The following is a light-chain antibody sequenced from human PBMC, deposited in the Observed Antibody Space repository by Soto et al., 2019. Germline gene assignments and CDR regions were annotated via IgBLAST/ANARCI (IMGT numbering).Light chain of an antibody. Sequence: AIQMTQSPSSLSASVGDRVTIPCRASEGIRNYLGWYQQRPGKAPKLLVYSASTLQSGVPSRFSGTGSGTDFTLTISSLQPEDFATYYCLQDYNYPRTFGGGTKVEIK. CDR3: LQDYNYPRT. V-gene: IGKV1-6*01. CDR1: EGIRNY. J-gene: IGKJ4*01. CDR2: SAS.